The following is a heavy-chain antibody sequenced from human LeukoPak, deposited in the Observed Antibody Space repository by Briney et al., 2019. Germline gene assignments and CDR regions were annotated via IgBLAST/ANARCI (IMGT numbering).Heavy chain of an antibody. CDR3: ARVGATGYFDY. J-gene: IGHJ4*02. D-gene: IGHD1-26*01. CDR1: GVSISSYY. Sequence: PSETLSLTCTVSGVSISSYYWSWLRQPPGKGLEWIGYIYYSGSTNYNPSLKSRVTISVDTSKNQFSLKLSSVTAADTVVYYCARVGATGYFDYWGQGTLVTVSS. CDR2: IYYSGST. V-gene: IGHV4-59*01.